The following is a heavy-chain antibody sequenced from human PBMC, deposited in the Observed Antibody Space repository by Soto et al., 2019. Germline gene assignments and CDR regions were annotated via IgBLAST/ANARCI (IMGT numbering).Heavy chain of an antibody. V-gene: IGHV4-39*01. D-gene: IGHD6-25*01. J-gene: IGHJ4*02. CDR2: IYYSGIT. CDR1: GGSIRSRSYY. CDR3: ARQDSRGYDNEVRFAY. Sequence: SETRSLRCTGSGGSIRSRSYYWGWIRQPPGKGLEWIGNIYYSGITYYNPSLKSRVTMSVDTSKNQFSLKLSSVTAADAAVYYCARQDSRGYDNEVRFAYWGQGTLVTVSS.